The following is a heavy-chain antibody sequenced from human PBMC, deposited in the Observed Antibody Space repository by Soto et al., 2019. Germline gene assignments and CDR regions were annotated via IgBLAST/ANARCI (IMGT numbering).Heavy chain of an antibody. CDR3: ARHGSN. CDR2: IYYSGIT. J-gene: IGHJ4*02. Sequence: QLQLQESGPGLVKPSETLSLTCTVSGVSISNSSYYWGWIRRPPGKGLEWIGTIYYSGITYYNPPLKRRVTISVDTSKHQSPLKLTSVTASDPAVYYCARHGSNWGQGTLVTVSS. CDR1: GVSISNSSYY. V-gene: IGHV4-39*01.